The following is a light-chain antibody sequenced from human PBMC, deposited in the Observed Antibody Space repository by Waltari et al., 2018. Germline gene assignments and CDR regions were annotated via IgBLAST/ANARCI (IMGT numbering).Light chain of an antibody. Sequence: QSALTQPPSASGSPGQSVTISCTGTRSDIGAYNYVSWSQQHPGKAPKFIMFEVTKRPSGVPDRFSGSKSGITASLTISGLQPEDEADYYCSSYAGSNYLVFGGGTKLTVL. CDR1: RSDIGAYNY. J-gene: IGLJ2*01. CDR3: SSYAGSNYLV. V-gene: IGLV2-8*01. CDR2: EVT.